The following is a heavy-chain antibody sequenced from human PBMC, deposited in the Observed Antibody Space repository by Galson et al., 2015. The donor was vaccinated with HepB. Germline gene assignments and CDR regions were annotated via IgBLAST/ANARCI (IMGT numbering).Heavy chain of an antibody. CDR1: GDSVSSNTAG. V-gene: IGHV6-1*01. CDR3: TRGMGDTGLDY. J-gene: IGHJ4*02. CDR2: TYYRSRWHN. Sequence: CAISGDSVSSNTAGWNWIRLSPSRGLEWLGRTYYRSRWHNEYAVSLRSRIIINPDTSKNQFSLQMNSVTPDDSAVYYCTRGMGDTGLDYWGQGTLVTVSS. D-gene: IGHD1-26*01.